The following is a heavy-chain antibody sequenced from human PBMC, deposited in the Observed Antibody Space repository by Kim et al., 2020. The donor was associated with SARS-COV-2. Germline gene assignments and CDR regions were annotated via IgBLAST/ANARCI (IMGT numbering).Heavy chain of an antibody. CDR2: ISGSGGGT. CDR3: AKRLGELSLYQADY. J-gene: IGHJ4*02. V-gene: IGHV3-23*01. D-gene: IGHD3-16*02. CDR1: GFTFSSYA. Sequence: GGSLRLSCAASGFTFSSYAMSWVRQAPGKGLEWVSAISGSGGGTYYADSVKGRFTISRDNSKNTLYLQMNSLRAEDTAVYYCAKRLGELSLYQADYWGQGTLVTVSS.